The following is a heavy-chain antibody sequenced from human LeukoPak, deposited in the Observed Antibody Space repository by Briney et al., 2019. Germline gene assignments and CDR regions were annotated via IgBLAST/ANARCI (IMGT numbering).Heavy chain of an antibody. V-gene: IGHV4-34*01. Sequence: SETLSLTCAVYCGSFGGYYWSWIRQPPGKWLEWIGEINHSGSTNYNPSLKSRVTISVDTSKNQFSLKLSSVTAADTAVYYCGTGRGYYYMDVWGKGTTVTVSS. CDR2: INHSGST. CDR3: GTGRGYYYMDV. J-gene: IGHJ6*03. CDR1: CGSFGGYY. D-gene: IGHD1-1*01.